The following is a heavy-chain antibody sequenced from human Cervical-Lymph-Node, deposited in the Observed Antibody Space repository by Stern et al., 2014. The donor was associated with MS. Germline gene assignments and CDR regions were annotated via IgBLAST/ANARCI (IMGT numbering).Heavy chain of an antibody. V-gene: IGHV3-33*01. CDR2: IWYDGSNK. Sequence: VQLVESGGGVVQPGRSLRLSCAASGFTFSSYGMHWVRQAPGKGLEWVAVIWYDGSNKYYADSVKGRFTISRDNSKNTLYLQMNSLRAEDTAVYYCARDRQDLGYCSGGSCYLPDYWGQGTLVTVSS. D-gene: IGHD2-15*01. CDR3: ARDRQDLGYCSGGSCYLPDY. CDR1: GFTFSSYG. J-gene: IGHJ4*02.